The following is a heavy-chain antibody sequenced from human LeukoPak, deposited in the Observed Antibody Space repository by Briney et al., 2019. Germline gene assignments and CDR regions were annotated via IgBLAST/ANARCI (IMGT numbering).Heavy chain of an antibody. CDR1: GFTFSSYA. J-gene: IGHJ4*02. V-gene: IGHV3-30-3*01. CDR3: ARDAPTFGGYSGYDYYFDC. D-gene: IGHD5-12*01. Sequence: PGRSLRLSCAASGFTFSSYAMHWVRQAPGKGLEWVAVISYDGSNKYYADSVKGRFTISRDNSKNTLYLQMNSLRAEDTAVYFCARDAPTFGGYSGYDYYFDCWGQGTLVTVS. CDR2: ISYDGSNK.